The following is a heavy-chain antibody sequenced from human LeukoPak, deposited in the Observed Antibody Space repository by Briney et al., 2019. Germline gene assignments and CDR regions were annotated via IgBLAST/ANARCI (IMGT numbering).Heavy chain of an antibody. V-gene: IGHV4-34*01. D-gene: IGHD2-15*01. Sequence: TTSETLSLTCAVYGGSFSGYYWSWIRQPPGKGLEWIGEINHSGSTNYNPSLESRVTISVDTSKNPFSLKLTSVPAADTAVYYCARGVCSGGSCYSEWNYWGQGTLVTVSS. CDR3: ARGVCSGGSCYSEWNY. J-gene: IGHJ4*02. CDR1: GGSFSGYY. CDR2: INHSGST.